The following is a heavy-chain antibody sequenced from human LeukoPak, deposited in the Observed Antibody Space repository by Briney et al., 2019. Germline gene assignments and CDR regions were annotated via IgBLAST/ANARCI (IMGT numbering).Heavy chain of an antibody. CDR3: ARVGLRFLEWLSENAFDI. J-gene: IGHJ3*02. Sequence: GASLRLSCAASGFTFSDYYMSWIRQAPGKGLEWVSYISSSSSYTNYADSVKGRFTISRDNAKNSLYLQMNSLRAEDTAVYYCARVGLRFLEWLSENAFDIWGQGTMVTVSS. D-gene: IGHD3-3*01. CDR1: GFTFSDYY. V-gene: IGHV3-11*06. CDR2: ISSSSSYT.